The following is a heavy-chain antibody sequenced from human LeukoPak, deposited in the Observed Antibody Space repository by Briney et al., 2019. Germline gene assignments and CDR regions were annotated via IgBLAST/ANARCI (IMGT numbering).Heavy chain of an antibody. J-gene: IGHJ6*02. V-gene: IGHV4-4*07. CDR3: ARSGPYSSGWHYYYYGMDV. D-gene: IGHD6-19*01. CDR2: IYTSGST. CDR1: GGSISSYY. Sequence: PSETLSLTCTVSGGSISSYYWSWIRQPAGKGLEWIGRIYTSGSTNYNPSLKSRVTMSVDTSKNQFSLKLSSVTAADTAVYYCARSGPYSSGWHYYYYGMDVWGQGTTVTVSS.